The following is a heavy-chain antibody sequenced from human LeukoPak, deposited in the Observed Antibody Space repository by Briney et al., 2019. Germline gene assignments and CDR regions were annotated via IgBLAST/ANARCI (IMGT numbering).Heavy chain of an antibody. Sequence: GASVKVSCKASGYTFTGYYMHWVRQAPGQGLEWMGWINPNSGGTNYAQKFQGRVTMTRDTSISTAYMELSRLRSADTAVYYCARAREEDCSGGSCYNGRYNWFDPWGKATLVTVS. CDR1: GYTFTGYY. J-gene: IGHJ5*02. D-gene: IGHD2-15*01. V-gene: IGHV1-2*02. CDR2: INPNSGGT. CDR3: ARAREEDCSGGSCYNGRYNWFDP.